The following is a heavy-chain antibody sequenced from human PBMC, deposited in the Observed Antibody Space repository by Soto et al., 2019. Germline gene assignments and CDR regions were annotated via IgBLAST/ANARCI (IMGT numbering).Heavy chain of an antibody. V-gene: IGHV3-66*01. Sequence: GGSLRLSCAASGFTVSSNYMSWVRQAPGKGLEWVSVIYSGGSTYYADSVKGRFTISRDNSNNTLYLQMNGLRAEDTAVYYCARDLSDYWGQGTLVTVSS. CDR3: ARDLSDY. CDR1: GFTVSSNY. J-gene: IGHJ4*02. CDR2: IYSGGST.